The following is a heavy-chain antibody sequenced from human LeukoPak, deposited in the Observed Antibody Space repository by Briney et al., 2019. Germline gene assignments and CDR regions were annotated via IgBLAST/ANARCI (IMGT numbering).Heavy chain of an antibody. V-gene: IGHV1-2*04. J-gene: IGHJ5*02. CDR3: ARGSHIVVVPAAIKEYWFDP. CDR1: GYTFTGYY. CDR2: INPNSGGT. D-gene: IGHD2-2*01. Sequence: ASVKVSCKASGYTFTGYYMHWVRRAPGQGLEWMGWINPNSGGTNYAQKFQGWVTMTRDTSISTAYMELSRLRSDDTAVYYCARGSHIVVVPAAIKEYWFDPWGQGTLVTVSS.